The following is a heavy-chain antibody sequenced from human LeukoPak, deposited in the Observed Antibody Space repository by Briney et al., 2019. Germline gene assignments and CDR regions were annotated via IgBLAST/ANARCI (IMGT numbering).Heavy chain of an antibody. D-gene: IGHD6-13*01. CDR2: ISGSGGST. CDR1: GFTFSSYA. CDR3: ARGGSSQYYYYYGMDV. J-gene: IGHJ6*02. Sequence: PGGSLRLSCAASGFTFSSYAMSWVRQAPGKGLEWVSAISGSGGSTYYADSVKGRFTISRDNAKNSLYLQMNSLRAEDTAVYYCARGGSSQYYYYYGMDVWGQGTTVTVSS. V-gene: IGHV3-23*01.